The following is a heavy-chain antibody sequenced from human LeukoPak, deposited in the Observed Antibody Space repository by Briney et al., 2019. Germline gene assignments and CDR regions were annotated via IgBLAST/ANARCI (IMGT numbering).Heavy chain of an antibody. CDR3: AKGQELDDGVFDS. J-gene: IGHJ4*02. Sequence: GGSLSLSCAVSGFTFRSIAMAWVRPAPRKGLEWVSSIRSNGDTTYNADSVKGRFTISRDNSKNTLYLQMNRLRVEDTAIYYCAKGQELDDGVFDSWGQGTMVTVSS. CDR1: GFTFRSIA. CDR2: IRSNGDTT. V-gene: IGHV3-23*01. D-gene: IGHD1-1*01.